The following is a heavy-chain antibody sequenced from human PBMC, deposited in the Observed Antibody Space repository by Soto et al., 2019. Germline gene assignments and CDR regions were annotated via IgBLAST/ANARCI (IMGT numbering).Heavy chain of an antibody. J-gene: IGHJ3*02. CDR2: ISAYNGNT. D-gene: IGHD2-21*02. CDR3: ARVRRKGVVVTALDAFDI. V-gene: IGHV1-18*01. Sequence: ASVKVSCKASGYTFTSYGISWVRQAPGQGLEWMGWISAYNGNTNYAQKLQGRVTMTTDTSTSTAYMELRSLRSDDTAVYYCARVRRKGVVVTALDAFDIWGQGTMVTVSS. CDR1: GYTFTSYG.